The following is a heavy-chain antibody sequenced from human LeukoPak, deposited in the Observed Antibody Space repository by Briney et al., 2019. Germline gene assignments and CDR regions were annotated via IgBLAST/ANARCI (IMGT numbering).Heavy chain of an antibody. CDR2: IIPIFGTA. CDR3: ARAANGDYGTFDI. J-gene: IGHJ3*02. D-gene: IGHD4-17*01. V-gene: IGHV1-69*13. CDR1: GYTFTGYY. Sequence: SVKVSCKASGYTFTGYYMHWVRQAPGQGLEWMGGIIPIFGTANYAQKFQGRVTITADESTSTAYMELSSLRSEDTAVYYCARAANGDYGTFDIWGQGTMVTVSS.